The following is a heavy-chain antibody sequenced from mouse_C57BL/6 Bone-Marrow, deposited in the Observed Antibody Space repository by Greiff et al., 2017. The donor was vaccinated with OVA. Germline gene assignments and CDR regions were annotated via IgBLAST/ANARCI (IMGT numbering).Heavy chain of an antibody. CDR2: IDPENGDT. Sequence: VQLQQSGAELVRPGASVKLSCTASGFNIKDDYMHWVKQRPEQGLEWIGWIDPENGDTEYASKFQGKATITADTSSNTAYLQLSSLTSEDTAVYYCVVITTVVEDWFSYWGQGTLVTVSA. CDR3: VVITTVVEDWFSY. CDR1: GFNIKDDY. V-gene: IGHV14-4*01. J-gene: IGHJ3*01. D-gene: IGHD1-1*01.